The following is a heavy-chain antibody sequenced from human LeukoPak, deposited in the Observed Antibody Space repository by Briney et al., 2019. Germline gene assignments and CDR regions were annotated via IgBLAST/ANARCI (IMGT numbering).Heavy chain of an antibody. CDR1: GYTSSSYW. CDR3: ARSGSYDYYFDY. Sequence: GESLKISCKASGYTSSSYWIGWVRQMPGKGLEWMGIIYPGDSDTRYSPSFQGQVTITSDKSITTAYLQWSSLKASDTAMYYCARSGSYDYYFDYWGQGTLVTVSS. D-gene: IGHD1-26*01. J-gene: IGHJ4*02. V-gene: IGHV5-51*01. CDR2: IYPGDSDT.